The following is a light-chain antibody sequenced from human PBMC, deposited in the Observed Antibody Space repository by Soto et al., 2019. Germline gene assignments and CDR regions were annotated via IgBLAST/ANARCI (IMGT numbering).Light chain of an antibody. CDR1: QSVSST. Sequence: EIVLTQSPATLSLSPGERATLSCRASQSVSSTLAWYQQKPGQAPRLLVYGASTRATDIPARFTGSGSGTEFTLTIGSLQSEDFAVYYCQQFSSYPLTFGGGTKVDIK. CDR2: GAS. J-gene: IGKJ4*01. V-gene: IGKV3-15*01. CDR3: QQFSSYPLT.